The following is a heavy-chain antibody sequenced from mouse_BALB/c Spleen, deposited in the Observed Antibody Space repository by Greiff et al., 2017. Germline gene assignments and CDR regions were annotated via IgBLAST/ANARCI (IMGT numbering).Heavy chain of an antibody. CDR1: GFTFSSFG. Sequence: DVQLVESGGGLVQPGGSRKLSCAASGFTFSSFGMHWVRQAPEKGLEWVAYISSGSSTIYYADTVKGRFTISRDNPKNTLFLQMTSLRSEDTAMYYCARSDYGSSYVSYWYFDVWGAGTTVTVSS. V-gene: IGHV5-17*02. D-gene: IGHD1-1*01. CDR3: ARSDYGSSYVSYWYFDV. J-gene: IGHJ1*01. CDR2: ISSGSSTI.